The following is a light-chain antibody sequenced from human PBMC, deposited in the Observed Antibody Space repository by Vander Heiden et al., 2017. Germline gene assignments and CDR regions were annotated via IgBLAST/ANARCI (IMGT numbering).Light chain of an antibody. CDR3: SSYTSSSTPV. J-gene: IGLJ2*01. Sequence: QSALTQPASVSGSPGQSITISCTGTSSDVGTYNYVSWYQQHPGKAPKLMIYDVSKRPSGVSNRFSGSKSANTASLTISGLQAEDEADYYCSSYTSSSTPVFGGGTKLTVL. CDR1: SSDVGTYNY. V-gene: IGLV2-14*01. CDR2: DVS.